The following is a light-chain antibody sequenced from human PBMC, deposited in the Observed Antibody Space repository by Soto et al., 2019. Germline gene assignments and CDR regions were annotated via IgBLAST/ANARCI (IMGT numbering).Light chain of an antibody. CDR1: SSNIGANT. V-gene: IGLV1-44*01. J-gene: IGLJ3*02. Sequence: QSVLTQSPSASGTPGQRVTISCSGSSSNIGANTVNWYQQLPGTAPKLLIFFGSHRPSGVSDRFSGSKSGSSASLAISGIQSEDEAEYYCSAWDDSLNGWVFGGGTKVTVL. CDR3: SAWDDSLNGWV. CDR2: FGS.